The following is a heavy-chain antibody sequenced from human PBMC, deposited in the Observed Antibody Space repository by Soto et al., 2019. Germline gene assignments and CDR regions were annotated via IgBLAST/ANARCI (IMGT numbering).Heavy chain of an antibody. CDR2: IIPMFGTT. Sequence: QVQLVQSGAEVKKPGSSVKVSCKTSGGTFSSHALTRLRQAPGQGLEWMGGIIPMFGTTYTSQKFQGRVAISADETTSTLELSSLRSEDTAVYFCARCDVCYPGGDDAFDLWGQGTTVIVSS. D-gene: IGHD2-21*02. CDR3: ARCDVCYPGGDDAFDL. V-gene: IGHV1-69*01. J-gene: IGHJ3*01. CDR1: GGTFSSHA.